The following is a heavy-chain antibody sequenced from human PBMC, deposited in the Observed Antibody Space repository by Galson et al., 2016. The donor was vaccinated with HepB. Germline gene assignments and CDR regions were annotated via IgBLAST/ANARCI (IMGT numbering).Heavy chain of an antibody. Sequence: SLRLSCAASGFTFSHYAMNWVRQAPGKGLDWVSGISGRGGRTYYGNSVKGRFTISRDTSKNTLYLQMNHLRVEDTAVYYCVKEGAWFGGDWFDPWGQGTLVIVSS. CDR2: ISGRGGRT. J-gene: IGHJ5*01. CDR3: VKEGAWFGGDWFDP. V-gene: IGHV3-23*01. D-gene: IGHD3-10*01. CDR1: GFTFSHYA.